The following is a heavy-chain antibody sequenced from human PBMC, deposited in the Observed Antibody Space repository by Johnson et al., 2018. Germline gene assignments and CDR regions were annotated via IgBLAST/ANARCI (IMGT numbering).Heavy chain of an antibody. CDR2: IIPIFGTA. V-gene: IGHV1-69*12. D-gene: IGHD3-10*01. CDR3: AKYGSGPNDAFDI. Sequence: QVQLVQSGAEVKKPGSSVKVSCKASGGTFSSYAISWVRQAPGQGLEWMGGIIPIFGTANYAQKSQGRVTITADESTSTAYMELSSLGSVGTAGVYCAKYGSGPNDAFDIWGQGTIVTVSS. J-gene: IGHJ3*02. CDR1: GGTFSSYA.